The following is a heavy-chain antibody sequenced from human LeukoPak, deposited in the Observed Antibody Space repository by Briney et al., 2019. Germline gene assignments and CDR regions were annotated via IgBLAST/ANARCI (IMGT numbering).Heavy chain of an antibody. Sequence: PSETLSLTCAVSGYSISSGYYWSWIRQPAGKGLEWIGRIYTSGSTNYNPSLKSRVTMSVDTSKNQFSLKLTSVTAADTAVYYCARSYCSGGSCLNWFDPWGLGTLVTVSS. J-gene: IGHJ5*02. D-gene: IGHD2-15*01. CDR2: IYTSGST. CDR1: GYSISSGYY. V-gene: IGHV4-4*07. CDR3: ARSYCSGGSCLNWFDP.